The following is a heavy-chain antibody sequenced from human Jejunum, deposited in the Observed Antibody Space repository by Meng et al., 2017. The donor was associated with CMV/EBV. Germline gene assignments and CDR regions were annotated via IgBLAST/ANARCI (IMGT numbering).Heavy chain of an antibody. D-gene: IGHD3-3*01. J-gene: IGHJ4*02. CDR2: IYSSRNT. Sequence: QQRPGKGLVWIGAIYSSRNTNYNPTRMSRVTPAVDNTKNHLSLKLTSVTAADTAVYYCARHDYDLWSNYYSSSPTGPKSGNFDYWGQGTQVTVSS. CDR3: ARHDYDLWSNYYSSSPTGPKSGNFDY. V-gene: IGHV4-61*07.